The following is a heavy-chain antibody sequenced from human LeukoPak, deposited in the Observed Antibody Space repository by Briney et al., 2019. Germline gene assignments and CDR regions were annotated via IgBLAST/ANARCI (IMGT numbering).Heavy chain of an antibody. CDR2: IYHSGST. D-gene: IGHD3-10*01. CDR3: ARLAPFGEMWD. V-gene: IGHV4-59*01. Sequence: SETLSLTCTVSGGSISTYYWNWIRQPPGKGLEWIGYIYHSGSTNYNPSLQSRVTISVDTSKNQFSLNLNSVTAADTAVYYCARLAPFGEMWDWGQGTLVTVSS. CDR1: GGSISTYY. J-gene: IGHJ4*02.